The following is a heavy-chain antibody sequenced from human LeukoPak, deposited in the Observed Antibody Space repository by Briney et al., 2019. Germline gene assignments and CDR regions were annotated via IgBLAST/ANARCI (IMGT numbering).Heavy chain of an antibody. CDR1: GGTFSSYA. CDR2: IIPIFGTA. D-gene: IGHD1-26*01. Sequence: SVKVSCKASGGTFSSYAISWVRQAPGQGLEWMGGIIPIFGTANCAQKFQGRVTITADKSTSTAYMELSSLRSEDTAVYYCASGAGEWELLTHVRVYNWFDPWGQGTLVTVSS. CDR3: ASGAGEWELLTHVRVYNWFDP. V-gene: IGHV1-69*06. J-gene: IGHJ5*02.